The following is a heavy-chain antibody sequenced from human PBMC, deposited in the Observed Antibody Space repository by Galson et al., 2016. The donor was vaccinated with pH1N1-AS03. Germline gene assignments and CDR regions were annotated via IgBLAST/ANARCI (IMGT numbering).Heavy chain of an antibody. CDR3: ARMTYNDFLDS. CDR1: GGSITSYH. D-gene: IGHD1-14*01. J-gene: IGHJ4*02. Sequence: ETLSLTCTVSGGSITSYHWSWIRQPPGKGLEWIGHVYSPGGSKYNPSLKSRVTLSLDTTTNQFSLKMTSVTPADTAIYYCARMTYNDFLDSWGQGRPVTVSS. CDR2: VYSPGGS. V-gene: IGHV4-59*01.